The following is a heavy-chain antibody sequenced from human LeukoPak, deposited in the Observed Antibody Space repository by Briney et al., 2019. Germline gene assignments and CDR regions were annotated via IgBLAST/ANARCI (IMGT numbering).Heavy chain of an antibody. CDR3: ASLAYSYGYRGVFDY. Sequence: SETLSLTCAVYGGSFIGFHWNWIRQPPGKGLEWIGDINHSGSTNYNPSLTSRVTISVDTSKNQFSLKLSSVTAADTAVYYCASLAYSYGYRGVFDYWGQGTLVTVSS. V-gene: IGHV4-34*01. CDR1: GGSFIGFH. D-gene: IGHD5-18*01. CDR2: INHSGST. J-gene: IGHJ4*02.